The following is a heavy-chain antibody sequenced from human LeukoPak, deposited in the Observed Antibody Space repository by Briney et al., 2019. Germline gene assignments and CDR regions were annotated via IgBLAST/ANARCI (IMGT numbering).Heavy chain of an antibody. Sequence: GGSLRLSCVASGXTLSASWLHWVRQAPGKGLLWVSLIRGDGSSSYADSVKGRFTNYRDTAKNTLYLQMNSLRAENTAVYYCARDGTSGNFDYWGQGTLVTVSS. CDR1: GXTLSASW. V-gene: IGHV3-74*01. D-gene: IGHD2-15*01. CDR2: IRGDGSSS. J-gene: IGHJ4*02. CDR3: ARDGTSGNFDY.